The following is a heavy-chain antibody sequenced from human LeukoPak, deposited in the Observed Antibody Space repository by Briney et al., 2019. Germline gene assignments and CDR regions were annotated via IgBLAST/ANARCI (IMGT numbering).Heavy chain of an antibody. V-gene: IGHV3-23*01. Sequence: GGSLRLSCAVSGITLSNYGMSWVRQTPGKGVEWGAGISGSGGTTSYADSVKGRFTISRDNPKNTLYLQMNSLRAEDTAVYFCAKRGVVIRAILVGFHKEAYYFDSWGQGALVTVSS. CDR1: GITLSNYG. CDR3: AKRGVVIRAILVGFHKEAYYFDS. CDR2: ISGSGGTT. D-gene: IGHD2-21*01. J-gene: IGHJ4*02.